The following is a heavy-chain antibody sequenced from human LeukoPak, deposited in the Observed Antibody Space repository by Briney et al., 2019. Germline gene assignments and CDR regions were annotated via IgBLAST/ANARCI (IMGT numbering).Heavy chain of an antibody. V-gene: IGHV3-23*01. CDR1: GFTFSSYA. CDR2: ISGSGGST. D-gene: IGHD3-10*01. J-gene: IGHJ4*02. Sequence: GGSLRLSCTASGFTFSSYAMSWVRQAPGKGLEWVSAISGSGGSTYYADSVKGRFTISRDNSKSTLYLQMNSLRAEDTAVYYCAKCRFGEFLFDYWGQGTLVTVSS. CDR3: AKCRFGEFLFDY.